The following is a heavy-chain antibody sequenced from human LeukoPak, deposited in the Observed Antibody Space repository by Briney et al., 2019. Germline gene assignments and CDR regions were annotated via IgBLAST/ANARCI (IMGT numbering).Heavy chain of an antibody. CDR2: IHSGGST. CDR3: AREGYSSSWGHFDY. Sequence: GGSLRLSCAASGFTVSSNYMSWVRRAPGKGLEWVSVIHSGGSTYYADSVKGRFTISRDNSKNMVYLQMNSLRAKDTAVYYCAREGYSSSWGHFDYWGQGTPVTVSS. D-gene: IGHD6-13*01. V-gene: IGHV3-53*01. J-gene: IGHJ4*02. CDR1: GFTVSSNY.